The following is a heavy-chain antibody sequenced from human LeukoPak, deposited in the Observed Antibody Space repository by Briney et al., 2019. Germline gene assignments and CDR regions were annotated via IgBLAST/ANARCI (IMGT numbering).Heavy chain of an antibody. CDR3: AKEGATYNYDSSGYSHFDY. D-gene: IGHD3-22*01. Sequence: GGSLTLSCAASGFTFSTCGMHWVRQVPGKGLEWVAVISFDGSNKYYADSVKGRFTISRDNSKNTLYLQMNSLRAEDTAVYYCAKEGATYNYDSSGYSHFDYWGQGTLVTVSS. V-gene: IGHV3-30*18. J-gene: IGHJ4*02. CDR2: ISFDGSNK. CDR1: GFTFSTCG.